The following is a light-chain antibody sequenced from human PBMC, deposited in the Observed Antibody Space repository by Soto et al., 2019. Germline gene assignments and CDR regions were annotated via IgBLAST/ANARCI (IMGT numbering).Light chain of an antibody. CDR3: QPTYRTPLT. CDR2: ATS. J-gene: IGKJ4*01. CDR1: QTIRSN. V-gene: IGKV1-39*01. Sequence: DIQMTQFPLSLSASVGDRVTITCRASQTIRSNLNWYQQKPGEAPKIVIYATSTLQSGVPSRFNGSVSGTDFTLTISSLQPEDFATYYCQPTYRTPLTFGGGTKVEIK.